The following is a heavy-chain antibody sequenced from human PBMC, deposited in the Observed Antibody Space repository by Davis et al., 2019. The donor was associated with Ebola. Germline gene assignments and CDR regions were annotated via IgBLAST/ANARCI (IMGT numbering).Heavy chain of an antibody. Sequence: PSETLSLTCTVSGGSVSSGSYYWSWIRQPPGKGLEWIGEINHSGSTNYNPSLKSRVTISVDTSKNQFSLKLSSVTAADTAVYYCARGLPYYYDSSGYWGWGQGTLVTVSS. J-gene: IGHJ4*02. CDR2: INHSGST. D-gene: IGHD3-22*01. CDR1: GGSVSSGSYY. CDR3: ARGLPYYYDSSGYWG. V-gene: IGHV4-39*07.